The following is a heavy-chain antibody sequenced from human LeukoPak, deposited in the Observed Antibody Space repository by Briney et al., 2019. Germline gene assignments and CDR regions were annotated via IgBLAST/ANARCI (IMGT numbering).Heavy chain of an antibody. CDR2: IKSKTDGGTT. CDR3: TTGAYGDYYMVDP. Sequence: GGSLRLSCAASEFTFTNYAMSWVRQAPGTGLEWVGRIKSKTDGGTTDYAAPVQGRFTISRDDSKNTLYLQMNSLKTEDTAVYYCTTGAYGDYYMVDPWGQGTLVTVSS. J-gene: IGHJ5*02. D-gene: IGHD4-17*01. CDR1: EFTFTNYA. V-gene: IGHV3-15*01.